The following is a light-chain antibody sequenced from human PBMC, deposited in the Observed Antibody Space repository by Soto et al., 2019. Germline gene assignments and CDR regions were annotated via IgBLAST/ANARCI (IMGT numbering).Light chain of an antibody. CDR2: DAS. CDR1: QSISSW. J-gene: IGKJ1*01. Sequence: DIQMTQSPSTLSASVGDTVTVTCRASQSISSWLAWYQQKPGKAPKLLIYDASSLESGVPSRFSGSGSGTEFTLAISSLQPDDFATYYCQQYNSAWTFGQGTKVDIK. V-gene: IGKV1-5*01. CDR3: QQYNSAWT.